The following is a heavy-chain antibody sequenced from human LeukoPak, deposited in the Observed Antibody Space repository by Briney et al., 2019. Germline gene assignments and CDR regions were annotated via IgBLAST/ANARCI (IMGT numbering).Heavy chain of an antibody. CDR3: ARCLVRGVIDY. J-gene: IGHJ4*02. CDR2: IYPGDSDT. D-gene: IGHD3-10*01. CDR1: GYSFTSYW. V-gene: IGHV5-51*01. Sequence: GESLKISCKGSGYSFTSYWIGWVRQMPRKSLEWMGIIYPGDSDTRYSPSFQSQVTISADNAISTAYLQWSSLKASDTAMYYCARCLVRGVIDYWGQGTLVTVSS.